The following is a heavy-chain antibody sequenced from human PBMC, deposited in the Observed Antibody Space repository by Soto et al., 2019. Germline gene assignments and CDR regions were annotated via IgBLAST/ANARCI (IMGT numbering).Heavy chain of an antibody. CDR1: GFTFSSYS. Sequence: PGGSLRLSCAASGFTFSSYSMNWVRQAPGKGLEWVSRINPDGRSTSYVDSVKGRFTISRDNAKNTLYLQMNSLRVEDTAVYYCARGDFSGTAVPGSAYWGQGTQVTVSS. V-gene: IGHV3-74*01. CDR2: INPDGRST. CDR3: ARGDFSGTAVPGSAY. J-gene: IGHJ4*02. D-gene: IGHD6-19*01.